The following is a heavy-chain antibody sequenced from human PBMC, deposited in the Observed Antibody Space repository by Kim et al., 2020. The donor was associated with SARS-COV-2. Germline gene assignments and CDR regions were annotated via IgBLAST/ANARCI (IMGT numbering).Heavy chain of an antibody. CDR3: AKLGYCSSTSCSRVDY. Sequence: VKDRFTISRDNSKNARYLQMNRLRAEDTAVYYCAKLGYCSSTSCSRVDYWGQGTLVTVSS. J-gene: IGHJ4*02. V-gene: IGHV3-30*02. D-gene: IGHD2-2*01.